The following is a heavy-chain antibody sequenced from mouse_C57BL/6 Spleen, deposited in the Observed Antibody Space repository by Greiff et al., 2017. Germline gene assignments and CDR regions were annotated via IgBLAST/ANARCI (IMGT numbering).Heavy chain of an antibody. CDR3: ARGDSSGSYYFDY. CDR1: GYAFSSSW. CDR2: IYPGDGDT. D-gene: IGHD3-2*02. Sequence: VKLQASGPELVKPGASVKISCKASGYAFSSSWMNWVKQRPGKGLEWIGRIYPGDGDTNYNGKFKGKATLTADKSSSTAYMQLSSLTSEDSAVYFCARGDSSGSYYFDYWGQGTTLTVSS. J-gene: IGHJ2*01. V-gene: IGHV1-82*01.